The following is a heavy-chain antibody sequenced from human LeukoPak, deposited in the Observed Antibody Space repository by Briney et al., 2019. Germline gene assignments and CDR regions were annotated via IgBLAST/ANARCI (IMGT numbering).Heavy chain of an antibody. Sequence: GGSLRLSCAASGFTVCSNYMSWVRQAPGKGLEWVSVIYSGGSTYYADSVNGRFTISRDNSKNTLYLQMNSLRAEDTAVYYCARSSPYYYDSSGYELDYRGQGTLVTVSS. CDR3: ARSSPYYYDSSGYELDY. V-gene: IGHV3-53*01. D-gene: IGHD3-22*01. J-gene: IGHJ4*02. CDR2: IYSGGST. CDR1: GFTVCSNY.